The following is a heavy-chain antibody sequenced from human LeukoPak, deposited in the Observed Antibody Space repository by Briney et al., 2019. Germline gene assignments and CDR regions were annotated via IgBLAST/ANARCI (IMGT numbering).Heavy chain of an antibody. CDR2: IYYSGST. J-gene: IGHJ4*02. V-gene: IGHV4-59*12. D-gene: IGHD6-19*01. Sequence: SETLSLTCTVSGGSISSYYWSWIRQPPGKGLEWIGYIYYSGSTNYNPSLKSRVTMSVDTSKNQFSLKLSSVTAADTAVYYCARDLVYSSGWPYMDYWGQGTLVTVSS. CDR1: GGSISSYY. CDR3: ARDLVYSSGWPYMDY.